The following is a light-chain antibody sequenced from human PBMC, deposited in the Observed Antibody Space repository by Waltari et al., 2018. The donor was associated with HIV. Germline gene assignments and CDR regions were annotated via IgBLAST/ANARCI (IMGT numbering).Light chain of an antibody. CDR2: ANA. V-gene: IGLV1-40*01. J-gene: IGLJ2*01. CDR1: SSNIGAGYD. Sequence: QSVLTQPPSVSGAPGQRVTISCTGSSSNIGAGYDVHWYQQLPGTAPKLVIYANANRPSGFPDRFSGSKSGTSASLAITGLQAEDDADYYCQSYDSALSGSVFGGGTKLTVL. CDR3: QSYDSALSGSV.